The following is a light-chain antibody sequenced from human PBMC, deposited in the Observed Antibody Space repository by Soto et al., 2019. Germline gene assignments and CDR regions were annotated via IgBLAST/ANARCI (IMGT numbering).Light chain of an antibody. V-gene: IGLV1-44*01. CDR1: SSNIGSNT. Sequence: QSVLTLPPSASGTPGQRVTISCSGSSSNIGSNTVNWYQQLPGTAPKLLIYSNNQRPSGVPDRFSGSKSGTSASLAISGLQSEDEADYYCAAWDDSLNGYYVFGTGTKVTV. CDR2: SNN. CDR3: AAWDDSLNGYYV. J-gene: IGLJ1*01.